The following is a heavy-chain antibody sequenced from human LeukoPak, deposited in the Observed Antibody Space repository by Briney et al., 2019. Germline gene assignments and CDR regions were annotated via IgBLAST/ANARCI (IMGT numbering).Heavy chain of an antibody. CDR3: ARVGGQWLVKGVIDY. V-gene: IGHV4-39*07. CDR2: INHSGST. CDR1: GGSISSGDYY. J-gene: IGHJ4*02. D-gene: IGHD6-19*01. Sequence: SETLSLTCTVSGGSISSGDYYWSWIRQPPGKGLEWIGEINHSGSTNYNPSLKSRVTISVDTSENQFSLKLSSVTAADTAVYYCARVGGQWLVKGVIDYWGQGTLVTVSS.